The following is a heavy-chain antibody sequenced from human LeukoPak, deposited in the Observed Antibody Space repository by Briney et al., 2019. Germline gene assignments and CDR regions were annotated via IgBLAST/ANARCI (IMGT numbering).Heavy chain of an antibody. Sequence: GGSLRLSCAASGFTVSSNYMSWVRQAPGKGLEWVSVIYSGGSTYYADSVKGRFTISRHNSKNTLYLQMNSLRAEDTAVYYCARGTVGSSWKFDYWGQGTLVTVSS. CDR1: GFTVSSNY. J-gene: IGHJ4*02. V-gene: IGHV3-53*04. CDR2: IYSGGST. D-gene: IGHD6-13*01. CDR3: ARGTVGSSWKFDY.